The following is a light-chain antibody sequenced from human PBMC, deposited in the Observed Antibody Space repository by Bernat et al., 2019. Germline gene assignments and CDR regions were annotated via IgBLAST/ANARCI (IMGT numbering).Light chain of an antibody. Sequence: DIVMTQSPLSLPVTPGEPASISCRSSQSLLHSNGYNYLDWYLQKPGQSPQLLVYLGSNRASGVPDRFSGSGSGTDFTLKISRVEAEDVGIYYCMQALRTSITFDQGTRLEIE. J-gene: IGKJ5*01. CDR3: MQALRTSIT. CDR2: LGS. CDR1: QSLLHSNGYNY. V-gene: IGKV2-28*01.